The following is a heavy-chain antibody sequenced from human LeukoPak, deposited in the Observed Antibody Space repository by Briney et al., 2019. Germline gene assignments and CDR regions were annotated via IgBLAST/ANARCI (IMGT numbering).Heavy chain of an antibody. J-gene: IGHJ4*02. CDR1: GFTFNTYA. CDR3: ASYFHYGDYASLWY. Sequence: GGSLRLSCAASGFTFNTYAMSWVRQAPGKELEWVSSISENGESTYYADSVKGRFTISRDNSRNTLYLQMDSLRAEDTAVYYCASYFHYGDYASLWYWGQGTLVTVSS. D-gene: IGHD4-17*01. CDR2: ISENGEST. V-gene: IGHV3-23*01.